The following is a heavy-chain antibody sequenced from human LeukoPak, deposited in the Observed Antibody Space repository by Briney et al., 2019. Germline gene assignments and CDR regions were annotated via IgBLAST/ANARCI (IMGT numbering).Heavy chain of an antibody. CDR1: GGSFSGYY. Sequence: SETLSLTCAVYGGSFSGYYWSWIRQPPGKGLEWIGEINHSGSTNYNPSLKSRVTISVDTSKNQFSLKLSSVTAADTAVYYCARHIRWQQQLRARFDPWGQGTLVTVSS. D-gene: IGHD6-13*01. J-gene: IGHJ5*02. V-gene: IGHV4-34*01. CDR2: INHSGST. CDR3: ARHIRWQQQLRARFDP.